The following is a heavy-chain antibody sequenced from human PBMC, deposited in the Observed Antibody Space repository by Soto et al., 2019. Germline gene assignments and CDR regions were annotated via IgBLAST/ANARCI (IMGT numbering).Heavy chain of an antibody. CDR2: IIPIFGTA. CDR3: ARLGGYCSSTNCYGYYAMDV. J-gene: IGHJ6*02. CDR1: GGTFSSYA. V-gene: IGHV1-69*13. Sequence: SVKVSCKASGGTFSSYAISWVRQAPGQGLEWMGGIIPIFGTANYAQKFQGRVTITADESTSTAYMELSSLRSEDTAVYYCARLGGYCSSTNCYGYYAMDVWGQGTTVTVSS. D-gene: IGHD2-2*01.